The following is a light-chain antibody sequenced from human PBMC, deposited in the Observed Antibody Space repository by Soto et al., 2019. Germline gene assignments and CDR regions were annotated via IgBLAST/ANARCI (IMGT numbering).Light chain of an antibody. V-gene: IGKV1-5*03. CDR3: QQYNSYQYT. CDR1: QSISSW. J-gene: IGKJ2*01. Sequence: DIQMIQSPSTLSASVGDRVTITCRASQSISSWLAWYQQKPGKAPKLLIYKASSLEGGIPSRFSGSGSETEFTLTISSLQPEDFATYYCQQYNSYQYTFGQGTKLEIK. CDR2: KAS.